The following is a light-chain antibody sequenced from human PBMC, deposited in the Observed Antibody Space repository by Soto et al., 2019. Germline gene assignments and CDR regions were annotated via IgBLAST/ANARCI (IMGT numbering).Light chain of an antibody. CDR2: EVT. CDR1: NSDVGAYNY. Sequence: QSAPTQPASVSGSPGQAITISCTGTNSDVGAYNYVSWFQEHPGKAPKVIIYEVTDRPSGVSTRFSASKSGNTASLTISGLQPDDEAAYYCCSYTTNNTWVFGGGTKLTVL. CDR3: CSYTTNNTWV. V-gene: IGLV2-14*01. J-gene: IGLJ3*02.